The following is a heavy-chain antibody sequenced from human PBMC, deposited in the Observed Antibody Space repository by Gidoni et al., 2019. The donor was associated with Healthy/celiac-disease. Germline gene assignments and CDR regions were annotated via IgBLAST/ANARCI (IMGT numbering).Heavy chain of an antibody. CDR1: VFTFSSYS. CDR3: ARDLIRNRGGYAY. CDR2: ISSSSSYI. Sequence: EVQLVESGGGLVKPGGSLRLSCAASVFTFSSYSMNWVRQAPGKGLEWVSSISSSSSYIYYADSVKGRFTISRDNAKNSLYLQMNSLRAEDTAVYYCARDLIRNRGGYAYWGQGTLVTVSS. V-gene: IGHV3-21*01. J-gene: IGHJ4*02. D-gene: IGHD5-12*01.